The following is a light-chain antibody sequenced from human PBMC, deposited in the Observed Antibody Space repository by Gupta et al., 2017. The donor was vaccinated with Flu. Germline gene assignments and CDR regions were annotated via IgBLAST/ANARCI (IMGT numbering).Light chain of an antibody. J-gene: IGKJ4*01. Sequence: EIVLTQSPATLSLSPGERATLSCRASRSVSTSLAWYQQKPGQPPRLLIYDASNRATGIPARFSGSGSGTDFTLTISSLEPEDFAVYYCQQRSNWPFTFGRGTKVEIK. V-gene: IGKV3-11*01. CDR3: QQRSNWPFT. CDR1: RSVSTS. CDR2: DAS.